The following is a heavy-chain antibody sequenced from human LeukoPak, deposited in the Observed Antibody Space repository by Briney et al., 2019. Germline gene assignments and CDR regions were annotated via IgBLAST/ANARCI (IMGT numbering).Heavy chain of an antibody. D-gene: IGHD6-13*01. CDR1: GYTFTSNY. Sequence: ASVKVSCKASGYTFTSNYIHWVRQAPGQGLEWMGWISAYNGNTNYAQKLQGRVTMTTDTSTSTAYMELRSLRSDDTAVYYCARAGIAAAGMLQSDYWGQGTLVTVSS. J-gene: IGHJ4*02. V-gene: IGHV1-18*04. CDR3: ARAGIAAAGMLQSDY. CDR2: ISAYNGNT.